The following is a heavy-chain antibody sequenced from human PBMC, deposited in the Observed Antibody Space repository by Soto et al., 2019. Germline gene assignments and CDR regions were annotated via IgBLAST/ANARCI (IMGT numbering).Heavy chain of an antibody. CDR3: ARDQDRWYFDL. J-gene: IGHJ2*01. Sequence: LRLSCAVSGFTFSSYAMSWVRQAPGKGLEGASVVSHSGGSTFYGDSVKGRFTISRDNSKNTQYLQMNSLRAEDTAVYYCARDQDRWYFDLWGRGTLVTVSS. V-gene: IGHV3-23*01. CDR1: GFTFSSYA. CDR2: VSHSGGST.